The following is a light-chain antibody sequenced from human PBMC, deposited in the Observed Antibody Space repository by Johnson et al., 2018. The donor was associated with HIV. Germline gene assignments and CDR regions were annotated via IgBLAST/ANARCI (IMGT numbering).Light chain of an antibody. J-gene: IGLJ1*01. Sequence: QSVLTQPPSVSAAPGQRVTISCSGSSSNIGNIYVSWYQQLPGTAPKVLIYDNSKRPPGIPDRFSGSKSGTSATLVIPGLQTGDEANYYPATWDSSLSVYVFGTGTKVTVL. CDR2: DNS. CDR3: ATWDSSLSVYV. V-gene: IGLV1-51*01. CDR1: SSNIGNIY.